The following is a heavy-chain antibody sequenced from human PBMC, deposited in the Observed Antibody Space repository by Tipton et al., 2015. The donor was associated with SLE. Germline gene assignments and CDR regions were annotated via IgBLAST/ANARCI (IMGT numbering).Heavy chain of an antibody. CDR2: ISSNGVST. CDR1: GITLRTYA. CDR3: ARPDRQDFCDNASWYSGDYVDS. V-gene: IGHV3-64*01. D-gene: IGHD6-13*01. Sequence: SLRLSCAASGITLRTYAMHWVRQVPGKGLEYVSGISSNGVSTDYAKSVKGRFAISRNNSKNTLYLQMGSLRSEDMGVYYCARPDRQDFCDNASWYSGDYVDSWGQRTLVTVSS. J-gene: IGHJ4*02.